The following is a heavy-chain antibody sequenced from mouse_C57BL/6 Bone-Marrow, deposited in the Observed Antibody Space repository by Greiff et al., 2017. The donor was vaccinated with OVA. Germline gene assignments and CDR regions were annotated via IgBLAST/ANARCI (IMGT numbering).Heavy chain of an antibody. CDR3: ARNDYYGSPFFDY. D-gene: IGHD1-1*01. CDR2: INPNNGGT. Sequence: VQLQQSGPELVKPGASVKIPCKASGYTFTDYNMDWVKQSHGKSLEWIGDINPNNGGTIYNQKFKGKATLTVDKSSSTAYMELRSLTSEDTAVYYCARNDYYGSPFFDYWGQGTTLTVSS. CDR1: GYTFTDYN. V-gene: IGHV1-18*01. J-gene: IGHJ2*01.